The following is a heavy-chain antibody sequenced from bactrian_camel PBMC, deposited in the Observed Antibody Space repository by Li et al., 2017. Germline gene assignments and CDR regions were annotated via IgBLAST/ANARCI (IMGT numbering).Heavy chain of an antibody. D-gene: IGHD2*01. J-gene: IGHJ4*01. CDR3: ATDYRQTGTYSTNGYPRDEFQY. V-gene: IGHV3S5*01. CDR1: GFTFSAYY. Sequence: HVQLVESGGGLVQPGGSLRLSCAVSGFTFSAYYMSWIRQAPGKGLEWVSGIGTGGTYYADSVKGRFTVSKDNAKNTLYLQMNSLKSEDTARYYCATDYRQTGTYSTNGYPRDEFQYWGQGTQVTVS. CDR2: IGTGGT.